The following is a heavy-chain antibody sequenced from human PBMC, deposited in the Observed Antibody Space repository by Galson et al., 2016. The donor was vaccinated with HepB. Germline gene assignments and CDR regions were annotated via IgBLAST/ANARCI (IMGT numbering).Heavy chain of an antibody. Sequence: SVKVSCKASGYTFISYGITWVRQAPGQGLEWMGWVSTYSGNPTYAHKFPGRLTMTTDTTTNTAYMDLRSLRADDTAVYFCARERKLGGALDYWCQGTLVTVSS. CDR1: GYTFISYG. J-gene: IGHJ4*02. V-gene: IGHV1-18*01. CDR3: ARERKLGGALDY. D-gene: IGHD1-26*01. CDR2: VSTYSGNP.